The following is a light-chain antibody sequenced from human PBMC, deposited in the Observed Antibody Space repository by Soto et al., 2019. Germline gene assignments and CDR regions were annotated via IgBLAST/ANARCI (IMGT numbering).Light chain of an antibody. CDR1: SSGIRDYNY. CDR3: SPNSTER. J-gene: IGLJ1*01. Sequence: QYVLTQPASVSGSPGQSITISCTGTSSGIRDYNYVSWYQQLPGNAPKLIMYEVSNRTSGISNRFSGSKSGNTASLTISGLQAEDEVDYYCSPNSTERVGKGTKVTV. CDR2: EVS. V-gene: IGLV2-14*01.